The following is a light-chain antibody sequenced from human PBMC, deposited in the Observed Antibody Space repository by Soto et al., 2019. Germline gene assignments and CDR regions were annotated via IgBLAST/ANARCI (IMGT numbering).Light chain of an antibody. J-gene: IGKJ2*01. CDR3: IQYDSGPPET. V-gene: IGKV3-15*01. CDR2: GAS. Sequence: PSPGTVPLAPGARATLSCWASQSVSGNFLAWYQVKPGRAPRLVVYGASTRATGIPARFSGSGSGTEFTLTISSLQSEYFALYYCIQYDSGPPETLGQGTKVDIK. CDR1: QSVSGN.